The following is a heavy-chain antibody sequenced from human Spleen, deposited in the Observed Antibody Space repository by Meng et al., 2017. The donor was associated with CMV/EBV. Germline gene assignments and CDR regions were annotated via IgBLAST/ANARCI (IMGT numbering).Heavy chain of an antibody. CDR3: VRGFRPYYYDSSGYYLDS. J-gene: IGHJ4*02. V-gene: IGHV4-59*01. CDR1: GGSISSYY. CDR2: IFYSGST. D-gene: IGHD3-22*01. Sequence: SETLSLTCTVSGGSISSYYWSWIRQPPGKGLESIGYIFYSGSTNYSPSLKSRVTISLDTSRNQLSLKLSSVTAADTAVYYCVRGFRPYYYDSSGYYLDSWGQGTLVTVSS.